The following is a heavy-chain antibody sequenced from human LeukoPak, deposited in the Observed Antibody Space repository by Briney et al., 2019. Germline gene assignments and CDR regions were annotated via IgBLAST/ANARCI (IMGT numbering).Heavy chain of an antibody. V-gene: IGHV3-23*01. J-gene: IGHJ4*02. Sequence: GGSLRLSCAASGFTFDDYGMSWVRQAPGKGLEWVSATSSSDDGTYYADSVRGRFTISRDNSKNTLYLQMNRLRVEDAALYYCARAPVTSCRGAFCYPFDYWGQGILVTVSS. CDR1: GFTFDDYG. CDR3: ARAPVTSCRGAFCYPFDY. D-gene: IGHD2-21*01. CDR2: TSSSDDGT.